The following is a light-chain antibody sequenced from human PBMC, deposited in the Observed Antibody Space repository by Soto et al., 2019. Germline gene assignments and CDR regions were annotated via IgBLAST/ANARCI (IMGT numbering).Light chain of an antibody. CDR2: SSS. CDR1: QSVSSTY. J-gene: IGKJ1*01. CDR3: QQYRTSPPTWT. V-gene: IGKV3-20*01. Sequence: ELMVRQVQRSRPRSIGDRSKIYWSASQSVSSTYLAWYQQRPGQAPRLLIYSSSSRASGIPDRFSGSGSGTDFTLTISRLEPEDFAVYYCQQYRTSPPTWTFGQGTKVDI.